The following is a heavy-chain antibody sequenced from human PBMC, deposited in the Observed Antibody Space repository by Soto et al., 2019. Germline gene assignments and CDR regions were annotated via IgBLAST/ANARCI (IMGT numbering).Heavy chain of an antibody. V-gene: IGHV4-61*08. D-gene: IGHD2-2*01. CDR3: ARDSTAFVFDY. J-gene: IGHJ4*02. Sequence: PGETLSLTCTVSGDSVGSGALYWICMRHPPGKGLEWIGYIYYTGRTTYNPSLKSRVTISIDPSKNQFALNVTSVTAADTAIYYCARDSTAFVFDYWGQGALVTVSS. CDR1: GDSVGSGALY. CDR2: IYYTGRT.